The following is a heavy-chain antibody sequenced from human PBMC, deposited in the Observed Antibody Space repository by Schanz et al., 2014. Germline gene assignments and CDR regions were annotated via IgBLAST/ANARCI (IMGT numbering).Heavy chain of an antibody. J-gene: IGHJ4*02. CDR2: IKRDGSEK. Sequence: EVQLVESGGGLVKPGGSLRLSCAASGFSFSTYWMSWVRQAPGKGLEWVANIKRDGSEKNYLDSVKGRFTISRDNAKNSLYLEMNSLRAEDTALYYCARDRRNADLDYWGQGTLVTVSS. CDR3: ARDRRNADLDY. CDR1: GFSFSTYW. V-gene: IGHV3-7*01. D-gene: IGHD1-1*01.